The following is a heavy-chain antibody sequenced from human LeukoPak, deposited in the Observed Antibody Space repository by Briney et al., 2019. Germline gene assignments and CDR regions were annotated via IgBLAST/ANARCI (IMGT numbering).Heavy chain of an antibody. V-gene: IGHV4-30-4*08. J-gene: IGHJ4*01. Sequence: SETLSLTCTVSGGSISSGDYYWSWIRLPPGKGLEWIGYIYTSGSTNYNPSLKSRVTISVDTSKNQFSLTLSSVTAPDTAVYYCARADYGDLFDYWGQGTLVTVSS. CDR2: IYTSGST. CDR1: GGSISSGDYY. D-gene: IGHD4-17*01. CDR3: ARADYGDLFDY.